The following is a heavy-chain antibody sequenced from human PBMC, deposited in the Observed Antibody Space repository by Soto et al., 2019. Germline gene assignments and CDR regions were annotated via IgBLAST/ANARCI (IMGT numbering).Heavy chain of an antibody. CDR1: GGSISSGDYY. CDR2: VYYSGST. CDR3: ARVAPVSPYDYGMDV. V-gene: IGHV4-30-4*01. Sequence: QVQLQESGPGLVKPSQTLSLTCTVSGGSISSGDYYWSWFRQPPGKGLEWIGCVYYSGSTYYNPYLKSRVTISVDTSKNQCSLKLSSVTAAATAVYYCARVAPVSPYDYGMDVWGQGTTVTVSS. J-gene: IGHJ6*02.